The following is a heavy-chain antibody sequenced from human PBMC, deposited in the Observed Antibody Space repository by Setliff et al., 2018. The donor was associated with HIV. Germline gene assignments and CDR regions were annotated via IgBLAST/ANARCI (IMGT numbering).Heavy chain of an antibody. CDR1: GGSLSGYY. CDR3: ARHRAQRGSGTYYDDWFDP. J-gene: IGHJ5*02. CDR2: VHYSGRT. D-gene: IGHD3-10*01. V-gene: IGHV4-34*01. Sequence: PSETLSLTCAAYGGSLSGYYWSWIRQTPGKGLEWIGEVHYSGRTAYNPSLQSRVAISVDMYRSQFILRLTSVTAADTSVYYCARHRAQRGSGTYYDDWFDPWGQGTLVTVSS.